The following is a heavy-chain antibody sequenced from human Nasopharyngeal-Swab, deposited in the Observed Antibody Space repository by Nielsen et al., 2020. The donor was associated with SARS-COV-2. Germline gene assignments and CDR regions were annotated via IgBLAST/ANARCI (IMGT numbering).Heavy chain of an antibody. CDR2: ISSSSSTI. CDR3: ARVRLDCSGGSCSNWFDP. J-gene: IGHJ5*02. Sequence: GESLKISCAASGFTFSSYSMNWVRQAPGKGLEWVSYISSSSSTIYYADSVKGRFTISRDNAKNSLYLQMNSLRDEDTAVYYCARVRLDCSGGSCSNWFDPWGQGTLVTVSS. D-gene: IGHD2-15*01. CDR1: GFTFSSYS. V-gene: IGHV3-48*02.